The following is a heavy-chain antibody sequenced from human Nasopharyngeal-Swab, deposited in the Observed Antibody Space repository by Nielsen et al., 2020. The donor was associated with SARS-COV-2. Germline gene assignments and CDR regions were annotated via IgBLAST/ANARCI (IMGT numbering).Heavy chain of an antibody. CDR3: ARDGGSYHLGAFDY. CDR2: INHSGST. J-gene: IGHJ4*02. D-gene: IGHD2-2*01. Sequence: RQAPGKGLEWIGEINHSGSTNYNPSLKSRVTISVDTSKNQFSLKLTSVTAADTAVYYCARDGGSYHLGAFDYWGQGTLVTVSS. V-gene: IGHV4-34*01.